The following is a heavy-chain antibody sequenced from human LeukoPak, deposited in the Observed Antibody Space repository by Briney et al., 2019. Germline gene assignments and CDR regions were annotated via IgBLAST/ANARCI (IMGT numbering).Heavy chain of an antibody. Sequence: GGSLRLSCSASGFTFNRFYLHWVREAPGKGLEFVSHISSNGATTYYADSVKGRFTISRDNSKNTLYLQMSSLRADDTAVYYCVKDRSIAAPNNDFFDSWGQGALVTVSS. D-gene: IGHD6-6*01. CDR3: VKDRSIAAPNNDFFDS. V-gene: IGHV3-64D*06. CDR1: GFTFNRFY. CDR2: ISSNGATT. J-gene: IGHJ4*02.